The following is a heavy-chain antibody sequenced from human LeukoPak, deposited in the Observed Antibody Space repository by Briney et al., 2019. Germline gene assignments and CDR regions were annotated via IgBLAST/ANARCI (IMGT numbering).Heavy chain of an antibody. Sequence: PGGSLRLPCAASGFTFSNYWMNWVRQVPGKGLEWVATIKQDGGERYYVDSVEGRFTISRDNGKTSVYLQMNSLRADDTAVYYCARSRAAVVMGELIPSFYYGMDVWGQGTTVTVSS. V-gene: IGHV3-7*03. CDR2: IKQDGGER. CDR1: GFTFSNYW. CDR3: ARSRAAVVMGELIPSFYYGMDV. J-gene: IGHJ6*02. D-gene: IGHD3-16*01.